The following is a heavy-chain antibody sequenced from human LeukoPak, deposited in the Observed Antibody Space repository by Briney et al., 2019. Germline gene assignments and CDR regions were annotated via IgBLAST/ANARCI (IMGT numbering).Heavy chain of an antibody. CDR1: GFSFSTYW. CDR3: TGVGDY. J-gene: IGHJ4*02. D-gene: IGHD2-8*01. Sequence: GGSLSLSCAGSGFSFSTYWMHWVRQAPGKGRVWVSGMKPEGGATYYADSVKGRFTISRDNAKSTVYLQMSSLRAEDTAVYYCTGVGDYWGQGTLVTVSS. V-gene: IGHV3-74*01. CDR2: MKPEGGAT.